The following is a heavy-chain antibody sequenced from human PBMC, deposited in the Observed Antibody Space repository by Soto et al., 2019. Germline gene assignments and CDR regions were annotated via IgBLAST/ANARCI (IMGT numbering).Heavy chain of an antibody. CDR3: AKGYYDSSGYSPFDY. Sequence: GGSLRLSCAASGFTFSSYGMHWVRQAPGKGLERVAVISYDGSNKYYADSVKGRFTISRDNSKNTLYLQMNSLRAEDTAVYYCAKGYYDSSGYSPFDYWGQGTLVTVSS. CDR1: GFTFSSYG. V-gene: IGHV3-30*18. J-gene: IGHJ4*02. CDR2: ISYDGSNK. D-gene: IGHD3-22*01.